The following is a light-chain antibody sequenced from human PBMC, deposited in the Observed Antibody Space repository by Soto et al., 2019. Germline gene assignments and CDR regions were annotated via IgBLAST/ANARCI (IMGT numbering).Light chain of an antibody. CDR1: SSDVGGYNY. CDR2: EVS. Sequence: QSALTQPASVSGSPGQSITISCTGTSSDVGGYNYVSWYQHHPGKAPKLIIYEVSNRPSGVSNRFSGSKSGNTASLTISGLQAEDEADYYCTSYTSSSTYVFGTGTQLTVL. CDR3: TSYTSSSTYV. V-gene: IGLV2-14*01. J-gene: IGLJ1*01.